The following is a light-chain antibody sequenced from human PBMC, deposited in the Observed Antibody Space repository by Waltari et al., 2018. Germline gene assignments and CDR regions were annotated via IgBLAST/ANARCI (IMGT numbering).Light chain of an antibody. J-gene: IGLJ1*01. CDR3: ATWDDSLSGYV. V-gene: IGLV1-47*01. CDR2: WNS. CDR1: SSNIGSNF. Sequence: QSVVTQPPSASGTPGQRVTVSCSGTSSNIGSNFIFWYQHLPGTAPKLLIYWNSHRPSGVPDRFSASKSGTSASLAISGLRSEDEADYYCATWDDSLSGYVFGPGTKVTVL.